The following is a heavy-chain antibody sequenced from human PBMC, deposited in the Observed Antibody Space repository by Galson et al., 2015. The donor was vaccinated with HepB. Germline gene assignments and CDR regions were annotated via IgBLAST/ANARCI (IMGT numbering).Heavy chain of an antibody. D-gene: IGHD2-15*01. CDR3: ARIVCSAGSCYWTDAFDI. Sequence: QSGAEVKKPGESLRISCKGSGYSFTSYWISWVRQMPGKGLEWMGRIDPSDSYTNYSPSFQGHVTISADKSISTAYLQWSSLKASDTAMYYCARIVCSAGSCYWTDAFDIWGQGTMVTVSS. V-gene: IGHV5-10-1*01. J-gene: IGHJ3*02. CDR1: GYSFTSYW. CDR2: IDPSDSYT.